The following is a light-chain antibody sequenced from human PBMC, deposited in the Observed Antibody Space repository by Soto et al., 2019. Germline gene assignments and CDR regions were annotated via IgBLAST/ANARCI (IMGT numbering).Light chain of an antibody. CDR2: KAS. CDR3: QHCNECPLT. CDR1: QSISTN. J-gene: IGKJ4*01. V-gene: IGKV1-5*03. Sequence: DIEMTQSPFTLSASVGDRVTITCRASQSISTNLAWYQQKPGKTPNLLIYKASTLHSGVPSRFSGSGFGTEFTLTVNSLQPDDFATYFCQHCNECPLTFGGGTKVEIK.